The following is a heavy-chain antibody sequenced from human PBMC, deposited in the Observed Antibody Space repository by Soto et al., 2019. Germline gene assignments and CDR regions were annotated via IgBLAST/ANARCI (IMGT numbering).Heavy chain of an antibody. CDR3: ARDGGPVVITFDF. D-gene: IGHD3-22*01. J-gene: IGHJ4*02. CDR1: GLTFNTYA. V-gene: IGHV3-23*01. CDR2: ISGSGGNI. Sequence: EVQLLESGGGWVKPGGSLRLSCAASGLTFNTYAMSWVRQAPGKGLEWVSVISGSGGNIWYADSVKDRFTISRDNSKNTLYLQMSSLRAEDTVVYYCARDGGPVVITFDFWGQGTLVTVSS.